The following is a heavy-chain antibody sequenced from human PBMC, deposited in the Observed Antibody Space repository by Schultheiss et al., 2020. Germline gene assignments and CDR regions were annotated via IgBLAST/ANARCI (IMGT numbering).Heavy chain of an antibody. CDR2: IRQDGGEK. CDR3: ARASVTTSYYYYYGMDV. V-gene: IGHV3-7*01. CDR1: GFTFSSYW. D-gene: IGHD4-17*01. Sequence: GGSLRLSCAASGFTFSSYWMSWVRQAPGKGLEWVANIRQDGGEKYHVDSVKGRFTISRDNTKNSLYLQMTSLRTEDTAVYFCARASVTTSYYYYYGMDVWGQGTTVTVSS. J-gene: IGHJ6*02.